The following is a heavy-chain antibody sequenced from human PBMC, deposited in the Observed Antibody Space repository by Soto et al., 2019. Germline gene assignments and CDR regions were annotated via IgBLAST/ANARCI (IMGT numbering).Heavy chain of an antibody. D-gene: IGHD6-13*01. Sequence: ASVKVSCKASGYTFTSYGISWVRQAPGQGLEWMGWISAYNGNTNYAQKLQGRVTMTTDTSTSTAYMELRSLRSDDTAVYYCARVSRRIAAAESWFDPWGQGTLVTVSS. CDR2: ISAYNGNT. V-gene: IGHV1-18*01. CDR1: GYTFTSYG. CDR3: ARVSRRIAAAESWFDP. J-gene: IGHJ5*02.